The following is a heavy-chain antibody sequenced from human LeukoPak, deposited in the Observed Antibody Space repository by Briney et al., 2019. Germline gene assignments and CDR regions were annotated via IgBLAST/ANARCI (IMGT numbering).Heavy chain of an antibody. CDR1: GFNFDDYA. CDR3: VKDAGSSWYQRPDY. D-gene: IGHD6-13*01. CDR2: ISGNSGSI. V-gene: IGHV3-9*01. J-gene: IGHJ4*02. Sequence: PGGSLRLSCAASGFNFDDYAMHWVRHVPGKGLERVSGISGNSGSIGYEDSVKGRFTISRDNAKNSLYLQMNSLRAEDTALYYCVKDAGSSWYQRPDYWGQGTLVTVSS.